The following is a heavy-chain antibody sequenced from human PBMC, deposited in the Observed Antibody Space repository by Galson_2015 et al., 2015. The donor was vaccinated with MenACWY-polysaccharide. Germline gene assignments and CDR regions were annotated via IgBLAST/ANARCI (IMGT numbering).Heavy chain of an antibody. CDR2: IYSTSSTI. CDR1: GASISSSG. D-gene: IGHD2-8*01. V-gene: IGHV3-48*02. Sequence: LSLTCTVSGASISSSGYYWGWIRQPPGKGLEWVSYIYSTSSTIYYADSVKGRFTVSRDNAKNSLYLQMNSLRDEDTAVYYCAKYRGSYTFDIWGQGTMVTVSS. J-gene: IGHJ3*02. CDR3: AKYRGSYTFDI.